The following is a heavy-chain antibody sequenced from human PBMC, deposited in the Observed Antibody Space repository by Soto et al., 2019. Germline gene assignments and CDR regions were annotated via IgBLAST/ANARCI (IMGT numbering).Heavy chain of an antibody. Sequence: GGSLRLSCAASEFTISSYAMSWVRQAPGKGLEWVSAISYGGGTTYYADSVKGRFTISRDNSKNTLYLQMNSLRAEDTAVYYCAKNPGYYYDSTGYHFDYWGQGTLVTVSS. CDR3: AKNPGYYYDSTGYHFDY. J-gene: IGHJ4*02. CDR1: EFTISSYA. CDR2: ISYGGGTT. V-gene: IGHV3-23*01. D-gene: IGHD3-22*01.